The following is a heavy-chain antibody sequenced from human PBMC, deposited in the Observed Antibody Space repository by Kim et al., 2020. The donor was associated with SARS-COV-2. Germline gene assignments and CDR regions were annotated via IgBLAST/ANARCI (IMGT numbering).Heavy chain of an antibody. D-gene: IGHD5-18*01. CDR3: ARRGYSYGYWYFDY. CDR2: IYHSGST. V-gene: IGHV4-38-2*01. J-gene: IGHJ4*02. CDR1: GYSISSGYY. Sequence: SETLSLTCAVSGYSISSGYYWGWIRQPPGKGLEWIGSIYHSGSTYYNPSLKSRVIISVDTSKNQFSLKLSSVTAADTAVYYCARRGYSYGYWYFDYWGQGTLVTVSS.